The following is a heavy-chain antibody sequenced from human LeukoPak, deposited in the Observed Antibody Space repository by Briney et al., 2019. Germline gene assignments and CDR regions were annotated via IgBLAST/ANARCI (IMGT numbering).Heavy chain of an antibody. V-gene: IGHV1-18*01. J-gene: IGHJ5*02. D-gene: IGHD3-10*01. CDR1: GYTFTSYG. CDR2: ISAYNGNT. Sequence: ASVKVSCKASGYTFTSYGISWVRQAPGQGLEWMGWISAYNGNTNYAQKLQGRVTVTTDTSTSTAYMELRSLRSDDTAVYYCARGLLWFGELLYWFDPWGQGTLVTVSS. CDR3: ARGLLWFGELLYWFDP.